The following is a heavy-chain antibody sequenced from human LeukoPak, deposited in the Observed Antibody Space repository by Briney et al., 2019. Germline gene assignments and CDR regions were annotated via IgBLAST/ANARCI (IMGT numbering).Heavy chain of an antibody. CDR1: GYTITSYY. V-gene: IGHV1-46*01. Sequence: ASVKVSCKASGYTITSYYMHWVRQAPGQGLEWMGIINPSGGSTSYAQKFQGRVTMTRDTSTSTVYMELSSLRSEDTAVYYCARRIPYGDYRDNWFDPWGQGTLVTVSS. J-gene: IGHJ5*02. CDR2: INPSGGST. CDR3: ARRIPYGDYRDNWFDP. D-gene: IGHD4-17*01.